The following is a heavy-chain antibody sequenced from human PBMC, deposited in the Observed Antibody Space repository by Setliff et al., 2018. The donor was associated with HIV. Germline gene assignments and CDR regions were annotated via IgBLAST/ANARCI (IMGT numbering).Heavy chain of an antibody. D-gene: IGHD2-8*02. CDR3: TSEGHSFWSYFQH. J-gene: IGHJ1*01. Sequence: PGGSLRLSCTTSGFTLDDYAMSWVRQAPGKGLEWVGFIRTKTYGATTEYAASVKGRFTISRDDSESIAYLQMSSLKTEDTAVYYCTSEGHSFWSYFQHWGQGTLVTVSS. CDR2: IRTKTYGATT. CDR1: GFTLDDYA. V-gene: IGHV3-49*04.